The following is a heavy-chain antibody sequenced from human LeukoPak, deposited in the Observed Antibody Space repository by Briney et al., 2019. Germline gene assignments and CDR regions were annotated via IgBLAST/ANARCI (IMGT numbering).Heavy chain of an antibody. Sequence: SETLSLTCTVSGYSISSGYYWGWIRQPPGKGLEWIGSIYHSGSTNYNPSLKSRVTISVDTSKNQFSLKLSSVTAADTAVYYCASTTVTTGQANWGQGTLVTVSS. CDR2: IYHSGST. V-gene: IGHV4-38-2*02. CDR1: GYSISSGYY. CDR3: ASTTVTTGQAN. J-gene: IGHJ4*02. D-gene: IGHD4-17*01.